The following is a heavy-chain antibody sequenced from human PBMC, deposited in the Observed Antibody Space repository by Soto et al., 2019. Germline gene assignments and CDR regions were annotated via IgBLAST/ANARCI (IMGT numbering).Heavy chain of an antibody. D-gene: IGHD2-2*02. J-gene: IGHJ4*02. CDR1: GYTFTSYG. V-gene: IGHV1-18*01. Sequence: ASVKVSCKASGYTFTSYGISWVRQAPRQGLEWMGWISAYNGNTNYAQKLQGGVTMTTDTSTSTAYMELRSLRSDDTAVYYCAKSPNFYCSSPNCYKYYFDHWGQGTRVTVSS. CDR3: AKSPNFYCSSPNCYKYYFDH. CDR2: ISAYNGNT.